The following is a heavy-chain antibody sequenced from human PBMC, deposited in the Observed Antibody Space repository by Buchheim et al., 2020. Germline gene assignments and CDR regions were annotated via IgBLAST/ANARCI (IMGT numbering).Heavy chain of an antibody. V-gene: IGHV3-30*04. CDR2: ISYDGNYK. Sequence: QVQLVESGGGVVQPGRSLRLSCAAPGFTFSSYAMHWVRQAPGKGLEWVAVISYDGNYKYYAESVKGRFTISRDNSKNTLYLQMNSLRAEDTAVYYCARGGNYYDSSSYYRSPFDYWGQGTL. D-gene: IGHD3-22*01. J-gene: IGHJ4*02. CDR1: GFTFSSYA. CDR3: ARGGNYYDSSSYYRSPFDY.